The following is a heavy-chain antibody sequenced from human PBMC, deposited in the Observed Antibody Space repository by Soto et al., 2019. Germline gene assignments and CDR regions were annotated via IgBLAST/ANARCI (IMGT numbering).Heavy chain of an antibody. CDR2: ISAYNGNT. CDR3: ARDLCENLPFLGYCSGGSWAYDY. V-gene: IGHV1-18*01. Sequence: GASVKASCKASGYTLTSADINWVRQATGQGLEWMGWISAYNGNTNYAQRLQGRVTMTTDTSTSTAYMELRSLRSDDTAVYYCARDLCENLPFLGYCSGGSWAYDYWGQGTLVTVSS. J-gene: IGHJ4*02. D-gene: IGHD2-15*01. CDR1: GYTLTSAD.